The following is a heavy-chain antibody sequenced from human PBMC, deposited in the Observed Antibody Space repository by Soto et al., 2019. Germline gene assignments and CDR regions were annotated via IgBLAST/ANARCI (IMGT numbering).Heavy chain of an antibody. CDR2: VIPIFGTA. D-gene: IGHD6-13*01. CDR1: GGTFSSYA. J-gene: IGHJ4*02. Sequence: QVQLVQSGAEVKKPGSSVKVSCKASGGTFSSYAISWVRQAPGQGLEWMGGVIPIFGTANYAQKFQGRVTITADESTSTAYMELSSLRSEDTAVYYCARDSPSGRSSPRPFDYWGQGTLVTVSS. CDR3: ARDSPSGRSSPRPFDY. V-gene: IGHV1-69*01.